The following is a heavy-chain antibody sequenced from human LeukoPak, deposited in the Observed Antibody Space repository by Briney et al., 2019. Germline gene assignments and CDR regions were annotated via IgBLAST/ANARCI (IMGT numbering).Heavy chain of an antibody. V-gene: IGHV1-18*01. J-gene: IGHJ4*02. CDR3: AREVRYSSGWYYFDY. CDR2: ISAYNGNT. D-gene: IGHD6-19*01. Sequence: GASVKVSCKASGYTFTSYGISWVRQAPGQGLEWMGWISAYNGNTNYAQKLQGRVTMTTDTSTSTAYMELRSLRSDDTAVYYCAREVRYSSGWYYFDYWGQGTLATVSS. CDR1: GYTFTSYG.